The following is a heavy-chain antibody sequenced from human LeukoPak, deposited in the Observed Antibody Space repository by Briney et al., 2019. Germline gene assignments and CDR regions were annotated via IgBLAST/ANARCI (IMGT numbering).Heavy chain of an antibody. D-gene: IGHD6-19*01. J-gene: IGHJ3*02. CDR2: MNPNSGNT. CDR3: AIGRVAVAGDDAFDI. Sequence: APVKVSCKASGYTFTSYDINWVRQATGQGLEWMGWMNPNSGNTGYAQKFQGRVTMTRNTSISTAYMELSSLRSEDTAVYYCAIGRVAVAGDDAFDIWGQGTMVTVSS. V-gene: IGHV1-8*01. CDR1: GYTFTSYD.